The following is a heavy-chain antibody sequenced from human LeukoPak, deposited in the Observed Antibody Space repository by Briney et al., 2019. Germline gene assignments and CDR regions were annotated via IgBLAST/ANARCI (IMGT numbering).Heavy chain of an antibody. D-gene: IGHD3-22*01. V-gene: IGHV3-21*01. J-gene: IGHJ1*01. CDR2: ISSSSSYM. CDR1: GFTFSSYS. Sequence: GGSLRLSCAASGFTFSSYSMNWVRQAPGKGLEWVSSISSSSSYMYYADSVKGRFTISRDNAKNSLYLQMNSLRAEDTAVYYCARARSGYDAEYFQHWGQGTLVTVSS. CDR3: ARARSGYDAEYFQH.